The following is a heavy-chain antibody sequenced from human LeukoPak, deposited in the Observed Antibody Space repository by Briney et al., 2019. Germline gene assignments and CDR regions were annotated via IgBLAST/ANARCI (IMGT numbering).Heavy chain of an antibody. CDR3: AKGPSGSYYGFDM. J-gene: IGHJ3*02. V-gene: IGHV3-23*01. CDR1: GFTFRSYA. D-gene: IGHD3-10*01. CDR2: ISGSGGST. Sequence: PGGSLRLSCAASGFTFRSYAMSWVRQAPGKGLEWVSAISGSGGSTNYADSVKGRFTISRDNSKNTLYLQMNSLRAEDTAVYYCAKGPSGSYYGFDMWGQGTMVTVSS.